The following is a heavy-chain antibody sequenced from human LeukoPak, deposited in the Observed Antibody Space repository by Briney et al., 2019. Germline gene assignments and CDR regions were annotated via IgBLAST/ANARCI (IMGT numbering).Heavy chain of an antibody. J-gene: IGHJ4*02. CDR3: ARDPTTVVGVPEYFDD. CDR2: INHSGNT. CDR1: GGSFNH. Sequence: PSETLSLTCAVSGGSFNHWNWIRQPPGKGLEWIGEINHSGNTNYNASLRSRVTISVDTSKKQFPLELRSLIAADTAVYYCARDPTTVVGVPEYFDDWGQGTLVTVSS. V-gene: IGHV4-34*01. D-gene: IGHD4-23*01.